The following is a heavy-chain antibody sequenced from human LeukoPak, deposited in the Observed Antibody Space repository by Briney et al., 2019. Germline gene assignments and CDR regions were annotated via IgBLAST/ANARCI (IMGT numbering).Heavy chain of an antibody. CDR2: INHSGST. J-gene: IGHJ4*02. CDR3: ARGQTRDSNGYYLYYFDY. Sequence: PSETLSLTCAVYGGSFSGYYWSWIRQPPGKGLEWIGEINHSGSTNYNPSLKSRVTISVDTSKNQFSLKLSSVTAADTAVYYCARGQTRDSNGYYLYYFDYWGQGTLVTVSS. V-gene: IGHV4-34*01. CDR1: GGSFSGYY. D-gene: IGHD3-22*01.